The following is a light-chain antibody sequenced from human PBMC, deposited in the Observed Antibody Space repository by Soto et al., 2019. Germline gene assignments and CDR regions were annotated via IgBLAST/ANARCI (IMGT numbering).Light chain of an antibody. Sequence: EIVMTQSPATLSVSPGERATLSCRASQSVSSNLAWYQQKPGQAPRLLIYGASTRATGIPARFSGSGSGTAFTLTISSLQSEDSAVYYCQQYNFWPPITFGQGTRLEIK. V-gene: IGKV3-15*01. J-gene: IGKJ5*01. CDR2: GAS. CDR3: QQYNFWPPIT. CDR1: QSVSSN.